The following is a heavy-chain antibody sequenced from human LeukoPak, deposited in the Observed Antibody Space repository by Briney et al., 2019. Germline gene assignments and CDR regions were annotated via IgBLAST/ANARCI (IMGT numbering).Heavy chain of an antibody. CDR3: ARGGSLGVVGAFDI. D-gene: IGHD2-15*01. CDR1: GGTISSDY. J-gene: IGHJ3*02. CDR2: IYYSGYT. V-gene: IGHV4-59*08. Sequence: SETLSLTCTVSGGTISSDYWSWIRQPPGKGLEWIGYIYYSGYTNYNPSLKSRVTISVDTSKNHFSLKLTSGTAAETAVYYCARGGSLGVVGAFDIWGQGTMVTVSS.